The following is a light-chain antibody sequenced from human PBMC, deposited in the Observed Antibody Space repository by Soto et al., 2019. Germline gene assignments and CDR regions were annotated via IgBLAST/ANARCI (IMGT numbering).Light chain of an antibody. CDR1: SSDVGGYNY. CDR2: EVN. V-gene: IGLV2-14*01. Sequence: QSVLTQPASVSGSLGQSITISCTGTSSDVGGYNYVSWYQQHPGKAPKLMICEVNNRPSGVSHRFSGSKSDNTASLTISGLQANDEADYYCNSYTSSSTWVFGGGTKLTVL. CDR3: NSYTSSSTWV. J-gene: IGLJ3*02.